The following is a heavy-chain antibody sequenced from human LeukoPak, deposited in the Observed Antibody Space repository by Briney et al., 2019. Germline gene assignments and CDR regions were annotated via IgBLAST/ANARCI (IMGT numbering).Heavy chain of an antibody. CDR3: ARGPDYYDSSGYLVN. D-gene: IGHD3-22*01. CDR1: GFIFSSYG. CDR2: IRYDGNNK. Sequence: PGGSLRLSCAASGFIFSSYGMHWVRQAPGKGLEWVTFIRYDGNNKYYADSVKGRFTISRDNSKNTLYLQMNSLRAEDTAVYYCARGPDYYDSSGYLVNWGQGTLVTVSS. J-gene: IGHJ4*02. V-gene: IGHV3-30*02.